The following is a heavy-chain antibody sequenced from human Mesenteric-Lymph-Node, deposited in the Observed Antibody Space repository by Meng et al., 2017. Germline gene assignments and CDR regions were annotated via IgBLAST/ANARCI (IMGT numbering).Heavy chain of an antibody. D-gene: IGHD2-15*01. CDR3: ASLDIVVVGDNDY. CDR2: ISSSGSTI. V-gene: IGHV3-11*04. CDR1: GFTFSDYY. J-gene: IGHJ4*02. Sequence: GESLKISCAASGFTFSDYYMSWIRQAPGKGLEWVSYISSSGSTIYYADSVKGRFTISRDNAKNSLYLQMNSLRAEDTAVYYCASLDIVVVGDNDYWGQGTLVTVSS.